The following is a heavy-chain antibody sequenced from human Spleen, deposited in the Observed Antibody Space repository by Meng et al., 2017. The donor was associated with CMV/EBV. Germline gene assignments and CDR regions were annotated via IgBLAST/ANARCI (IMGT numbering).Heavy chain of an antibody. J-gene: IGHJ4*02. CDR2: IRKDGNNK. CDR3: AKGSSWDDLDF. Sequence: CGASGFLFSVYGMHWVRQAPGGGLEWVAFIRKDGNNKYYTESLKGRFTVSRDNSKNTLFLQMDSLRVDDTATYFCAKGSSWDDLDFWSQGTLVTVSS. V-gene: IGHV3-30*02. D-gene: IGHD6-13*01. CDR1: GFLFSVYG.